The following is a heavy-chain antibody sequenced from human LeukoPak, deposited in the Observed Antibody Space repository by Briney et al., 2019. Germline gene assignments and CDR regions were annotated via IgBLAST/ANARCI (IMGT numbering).Heavy chain of an antibody. J-gene: IGHJ4*02. CDR2: ISSTSSYI. D-gene: IGHD2-21*02. V-gene: IGHV3-21*01. CDR3: AKTGGRGDPFDY. Sequence: GGSLRLSCAASGFTFSSYTINWVRQAPGKGLQWVSSISSTSSYIHYADSVKGRFTISRDNAENSLYLEMNSLRVEDTAVYFCAKTGGRGDPFDYWGQGTLVTVSS. CDR1: GFTFSSYT.